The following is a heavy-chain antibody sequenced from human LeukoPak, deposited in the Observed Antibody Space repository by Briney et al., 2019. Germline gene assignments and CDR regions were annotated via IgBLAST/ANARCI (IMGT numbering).Heavy chain of an antibody. V-gene: IGHV1-2*02. D-gene: IGHD2-15*01. CDR3: ARDPPGGDCRGGSCPDGMDV. CDR1: GYTFTGYN. Sequence: GASVKVSCTASGYTFTGYNMHWVRQAPGQGLEWMGWINPNSGGTNYAQKFQGRVTMTRDTSISTAYMELNRLRSDDTAVYYCARDPPGGDCRGGSCPDGMDVWGQGTMVTVSS. J-gene: IGHJ6*02. CDR2: INPNSGGT.